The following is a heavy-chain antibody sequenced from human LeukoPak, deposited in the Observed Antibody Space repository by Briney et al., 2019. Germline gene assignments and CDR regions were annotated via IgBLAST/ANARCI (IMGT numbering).Heavy chain of an antibody. J-gene: IGHJ4*02. CDR3: AGYDHTNYLAY. Sequence: SETLSLTCSVSGAPSSANCWSWIRQSPGNGLEWIGYIFNSGNSNYNPSLRSRVTMSIVTSKNQFSLKLTSVSAADTAVYYCAGYDHTNYLAYWGQGTLVTVSS. CDR1: GAPSSANC. D-gene: IGHD1-14*01. V-gene: IGHV4-59*13. CDR2: IFNSGNS.